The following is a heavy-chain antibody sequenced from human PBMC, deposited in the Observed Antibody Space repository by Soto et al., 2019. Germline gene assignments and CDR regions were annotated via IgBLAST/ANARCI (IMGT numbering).Heavy chain of an antibody. CDR2: INAGNGNT. CDR1: GYTFTSYA. Sequence: ASVKVSCKASGYTFTSYAMHWVRQAPGQRLEWMGWINAGNGNTKYSQKFQGRVTITRDTSASTAYMELSSLRSDDTAVYYCARDRDPDSSGWYRLDYWGQGTLVTVSS. V-gene: IGHV1-3*01. J-gene: IGHJ4*02. D-gene: IGHD6-19*01. CDR3: ARDRDPDSSGWYRLDY.